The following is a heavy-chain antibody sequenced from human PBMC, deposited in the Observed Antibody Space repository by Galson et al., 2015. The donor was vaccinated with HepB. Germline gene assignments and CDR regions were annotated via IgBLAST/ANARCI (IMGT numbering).Heavy chain of an antibody. CDR3: STPGEVPYYYFAMDV. CDR1: GGTFSTYS. CDR2: IIPMLGIA. J-gene: IGHJ6*02. D-gene: IGHD4-17*01. Sequence: SVKVSCKASGGTFSTYSITWVRQAPGQGLEWMGRIIPMLGIANYAQKFQGRVTITADKYTNTAYMELSSLRSEDTAVYYCSTPGEVPYYYFAMDVWGQGTTVTVSS. V-gene: IGHV1-69*02.